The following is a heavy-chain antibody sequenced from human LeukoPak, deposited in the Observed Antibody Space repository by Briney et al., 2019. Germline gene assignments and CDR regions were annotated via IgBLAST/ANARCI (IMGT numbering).Heavy chain of an antibody. CDR3: ASWGDTRQAYDI. Sequence: GSLRLSCAASGFTFSRYWMSWVRQAPGKGLEWIGSINYSGSTYYNPSLKSRVTISVDTSKNQFSLKLRSVTATDTAVYYCASWGDTRQAYDIWGQGTMVTVSS. CDR1: GFTFSRYW. J-gene: IGHJ3*02. CDR2: INYSGST. D-gene: IGHD1-26*01. V-gene: IGHV4-39*01.